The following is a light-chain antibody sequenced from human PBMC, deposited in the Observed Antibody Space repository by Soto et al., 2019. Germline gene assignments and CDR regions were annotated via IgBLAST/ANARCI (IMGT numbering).Light chain of an antibody. V-gene: IGKV3-15*01. CDR2: GAS. Sequence: EIVLTQSPATLSVSPGERATLSCRASQSVSSNLAWYQQKPGQAPRLLIYGASTRATGIPARFSGSGSGTEYTLTISSLRSEDFGVYYCQQYNNWPRTFGQGTEVEI. J-gene: IGKJ1*01. CDR3: QQYNNWPRT. CDR1: QSVSSN.